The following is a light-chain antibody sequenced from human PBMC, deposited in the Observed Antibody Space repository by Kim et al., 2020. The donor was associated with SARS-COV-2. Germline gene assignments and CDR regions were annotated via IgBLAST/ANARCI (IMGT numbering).Light chain of an antibody. CDR1: QSVSSSY. CDR2: GAS. CDR3: QQYGSSP. Sequence: SVSPGKRATLSCRASQSVSSSYLAWYQQKPGQAPRLLIYGASSRATGIPDRFSGSGSGTDFTLTISRLEPEDFAVYYCQQYGSSPFGGGTKVDIK. V-gene: IGKV3-20*01. J-gene: IGKJ4*01.